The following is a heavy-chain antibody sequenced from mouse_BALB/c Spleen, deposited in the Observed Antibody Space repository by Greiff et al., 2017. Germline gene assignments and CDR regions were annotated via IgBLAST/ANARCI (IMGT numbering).Heavy chain of an antibody. CDR3: TRLSFDYDEAY. CDR2: INPGSGGT. V-gene: IGHV1-54*03. D-gene: IGHD2-4*01. Sequence: QVQLQQSGAELVRPGTSVKVSCKASGYAFTNYLIEWVKQRPGQGLEWIGVINPGSGGTNYNEKFKGKATLTADKSSSTAYMQLSSLTSDDSAVYYCTRLSFDYDEAYWGQGTLVTVSA. J-gene: IGHJ3*01. CDR1: GYAFTNYL.